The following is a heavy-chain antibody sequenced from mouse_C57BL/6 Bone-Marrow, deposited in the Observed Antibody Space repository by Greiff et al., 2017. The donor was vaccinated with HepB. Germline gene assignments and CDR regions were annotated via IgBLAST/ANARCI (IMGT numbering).Heavy chain of an antibody. J-gene: IGHJ2*01. CDR3: APSHYYGSSLYFDY. D-gene: IGHD1-1*01. CDR1: GYSFTDYN. V-gene: IGHV1-39*01. CDR2: INPNYGTT. Sequence: EVKLQQSGPELVKPGASVKISCKASGYSFTDYNMNWVKQSNGKSLEWIGVINPNYGTTSYNQKFKGKATLTVDQSSSTAYMQLNSLTSEDSAVYYCAPSHYYGSSLYFDYWGQGTTLTVSS.